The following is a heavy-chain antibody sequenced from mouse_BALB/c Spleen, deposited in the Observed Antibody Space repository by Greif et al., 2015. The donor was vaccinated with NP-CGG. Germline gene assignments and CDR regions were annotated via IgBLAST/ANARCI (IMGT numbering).Heavy chain of an antibody. D-gene: IGHD2-10*02. J-gene: IGHJ4*01. Sequence: QVQLQQSGPELVKPGASVKISCKASGYAFSSSWMNWVKQRPGQGLEWIGRIYPGDGDTNYNGKFKGEATLTADKSSSTAYMQLSSLTSVDSAVYFCARKGEYGNYGAMDYWGQGTSVTVSS. CDR1: GYAFSSSW. CDR2: IYPGDGDT. CDR3: ARKGEYGNYGAMDY. V-gene: IGHV1-82*01.